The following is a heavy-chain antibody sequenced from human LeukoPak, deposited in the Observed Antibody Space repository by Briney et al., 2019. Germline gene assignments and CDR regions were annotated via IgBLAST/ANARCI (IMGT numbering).Heavy chain of an antibody. V-gene: IGHV3-7*05. CDR2: IKEDGSEK. CDR1: GFTFSSYW. J-gene: IGHJ4*02. Sequence: GGSLRLSCTASGFTFSSYWMSWVRQAPGKGLEWVANIKEDGSEKYYVDSVKGRFTISRDNAKNSLYLQMNSLRAEDTAVYYCARPVYGGSRLGYWGQGTLVTVSS. D-gene: IGHD4-23*01. CDR3: ARPVYGGSRLGY.